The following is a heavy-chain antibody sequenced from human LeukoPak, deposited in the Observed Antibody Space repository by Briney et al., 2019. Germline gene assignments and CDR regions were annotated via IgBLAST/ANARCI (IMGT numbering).Heavy chain of an antibody. CDR2: INPSGGST. CDR1: GYTFTSYY. Sequence: ASVKVSCKASGYTFTSYYMHWVRQAPGQGLEWMGIINPSGGSTSYAQKFQGRVTMTRDTSTSTVYMELSSLRSEDTAVYYCARGRPTYCSGGSCIMDVWGKGTTVTISS. D-gene: IGHD2-15*01. V-gene: IGHV1-46*01. CDR3: ARGRPTYCSGGSCIMDV. J-gene: IGHJ6*03.